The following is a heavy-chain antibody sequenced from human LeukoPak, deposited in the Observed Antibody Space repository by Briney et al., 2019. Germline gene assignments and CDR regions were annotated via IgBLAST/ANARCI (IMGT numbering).Heavy chain of an antibody. CDR2: ISAYNGNT. CDR1: GYAFTSYG. D-gene: IGHD5-18*01. J-gene: IGHJ4*02. V-gene: IGHV1-18*04. CDR3: AREGTDTGMGSFDY. Sequence: ASVKVSCKASGYAFTSYGISWVRQAPGQGLEWMGWISAYNGNTNYAQKLQGRVTMTTDTSTSTAYMELRSLRSDDTAVYYCAREGTDTGMGSFDYWGQGTLVTVSS.